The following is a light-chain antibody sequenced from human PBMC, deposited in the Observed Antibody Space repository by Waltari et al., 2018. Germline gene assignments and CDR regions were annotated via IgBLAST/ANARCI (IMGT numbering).Light chain of an antibody. CDR2: DAS. Sequence: EIVLTQFPATLSVTPGERATLFCRASQRVSSQLAWYQQKPGQAPTRLLYDASTRHTGTPARFSGSGSGTEFTLTISSLQSEDFAVYYCQHYDSLLYSFGQGTKVEIK. CDR3: QHYDSLLYS. CDR1: QRVSSQ. J-gene: IGKJ2*03. V-gene: IGKV3-15*01.